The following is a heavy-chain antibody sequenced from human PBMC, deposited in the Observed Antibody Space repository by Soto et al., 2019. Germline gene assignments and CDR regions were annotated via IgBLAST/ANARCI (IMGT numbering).Heavy chain of an antibody. D-gene: IGHD5-18*01. CDR1: GCSIRKYY. V-gene: IGHV4-59*01. CDR2: VYSSGST. J-gene: IGHJ4*02. Sequence: SETLSLTCTVSGCSIRKYYWSWIRQPPGKGLEWIGYVYSSGSTHYNPSLQSRVTISADTSKNQVSLKVNSVTAADTAVHYCARDHPHSYGVYYFDYWGQGTPVTVSS. CDR3: ARDHPHSYGVYYFDY.